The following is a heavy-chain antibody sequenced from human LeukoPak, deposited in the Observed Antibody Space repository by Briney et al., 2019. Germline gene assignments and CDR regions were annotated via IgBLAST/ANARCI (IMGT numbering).Heavy chain of an antibody. CDR1: EFTFTTYN. V-gene: IGHV3-48*01. J-gene: IGHJ4*02. CDR2: ISPSGSTM. D-gene: IGHD2-8*02. CDR3: VRDPTGSFDY. Sequence: GGSLRLSCAGSEFTFTTYNMHWVRHTPGKGPEWVSYISPSGSTMVYADSAKGRFTISRDNAKNSLYLQMNSLRAEDTAVYYCVRDPTGSFDYWGQGTLVTVFS.